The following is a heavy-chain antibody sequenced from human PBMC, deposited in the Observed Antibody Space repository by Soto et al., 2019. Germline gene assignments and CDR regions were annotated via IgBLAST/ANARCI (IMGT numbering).Heavy chain of an antibody. V-gene: IGHV4-31*03. CDR3: VRALRNTAMVYPRFDP. CDR2: IYESGYT. J-gene: IGHJ5*02. CDR1: GASVSTGAYY. Sequence: SETLSLTCTVSGASVSTGAYYWGWVRQRPGKGLEWVGYIYESGYTYYNTSLKSRLTISLDRSNNQFSLGLTTVTAADTAVYYCVRALRNTAMVYPRFDPWGQGTLVTVSS. D-gene: IGHD5-18*01.